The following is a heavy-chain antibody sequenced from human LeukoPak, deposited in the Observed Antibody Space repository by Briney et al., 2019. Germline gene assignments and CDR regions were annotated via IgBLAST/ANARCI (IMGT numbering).Heavy chain of an antibody. V-gene: IGHV1-2*02. CDR1: GYTFTGYY. J-gene: IGHJ6*02. Sequence: GASVKVSCKASGYTFTGYYMPWVRQAPGQGLEWMGWINPNSGGTNYAQKFQGRVTMTRDTSISTAYMELSRLRSDDTAVYYCAREKHWQQLEDYYGMDVWGQGTTVTVSS. CDR3: AREKHWQQLEDYYGMDV. D-gene: IGHD6-13*01. CDR2: INPNSGGT.